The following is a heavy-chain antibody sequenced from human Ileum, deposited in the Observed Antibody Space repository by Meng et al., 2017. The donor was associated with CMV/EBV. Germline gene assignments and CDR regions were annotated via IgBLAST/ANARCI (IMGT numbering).Heavy chain of an antibody. CDR1: GFTFSSYE. V-gene: IGHV3-48*03. CDR2: INAGGRTI. CDR3: ARELPASWEPFDY. Sequence: GSLRLSCVASGFTFSSYEFNWVRQAPGKGLEWLSHINAGGRTIYYADSVKGRFTISRDDAKSSLYLQMSSLRADDTAVYYCARELPASWEPFDYWGQGTLVTVSS. J-gene: IGHJ4*02. D-gene: IGHD1-26*01.